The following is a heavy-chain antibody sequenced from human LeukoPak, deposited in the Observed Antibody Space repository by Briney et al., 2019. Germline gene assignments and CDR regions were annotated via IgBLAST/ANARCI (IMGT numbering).Heavy chain of an antibody. CDR3: ARDSSGSYRIAFDK. D-gene: IGHD1-26*01. CDR1: GYTFTGYY. CDR2: INPNSGGT. Sequence: GASVKVSCKASGYTFTGYYMHWVRQAPGQGLEWMGRINPNSGGTNYAQKFQGRVTMTRDTSISTAYMELRRLRSDDTAVYYCARDSSGSYRIAFDKWGQGTMVTVSS. V-gene: IGHV1-2*06. J-gene: IGHJ3*02.